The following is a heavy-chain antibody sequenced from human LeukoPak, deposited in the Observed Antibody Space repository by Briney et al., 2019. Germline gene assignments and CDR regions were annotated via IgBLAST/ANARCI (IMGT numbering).Heavy chain of an antibody. V-gene: IGHV1-2*04. J-gene: IGHJ6*02. CDR1: GYTFTDYY. Sequence: ASVKVSCKASGYTFTDYYMHWVRQAPGQGLEWMGWINPNSGGTNYAQKFQGWVTMTRDTSISTAYMELSRLRSDDTAVYYCARDQEQQLVPGYYYYGMDVWGQGTTVTVSS. D-gene: IGHD6-13*01. CDR3: ARDQEQQLVPGYYYYGMDV. CDR2: INPNSGGT.